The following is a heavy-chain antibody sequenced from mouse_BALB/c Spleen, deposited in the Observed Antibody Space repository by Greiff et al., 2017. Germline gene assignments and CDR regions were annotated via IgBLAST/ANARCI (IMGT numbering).Heavy chain of an antibody. J-gene: IGHJ4*01. CDR1: GFSLTSYG. V-gene: IGHV2-6-2*01. CDR3: ARHDPPYYAMDY. CDR2: IWSDGST. Sequence: VQLKESGPDLVAPSQSLSITCTVSGFSLTSYGVHWVRQPPGKGLEWLVVIWSDGSTTYNSALKSRLSISKDNSKSQVFLKMNSLQTDDTAMYYCARHDPPYYAMDYWGQGTSVTVSS.